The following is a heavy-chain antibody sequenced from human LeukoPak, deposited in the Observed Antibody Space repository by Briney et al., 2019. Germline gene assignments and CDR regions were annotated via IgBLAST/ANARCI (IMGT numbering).Heavy chain of an antibody. V-gene: IGHV4-59*01. D-gene: IGHD3-16*01. Sequence: SETLSLTCTVSDGSISSYYWSWIRQPPGKGLEWIGYIYYSGSTNYNPSLKSRVTISVDTSKNQFSLKLSSVTAADTAVYYCARSLGGLRYYYYYMDVWGKGTTVTVSS. CDR1: DGSISSYY. CDR2: IYYSGST. CDR3: ARSLGGLRYYYYYMDV. J-gene: IGHJ6*03.